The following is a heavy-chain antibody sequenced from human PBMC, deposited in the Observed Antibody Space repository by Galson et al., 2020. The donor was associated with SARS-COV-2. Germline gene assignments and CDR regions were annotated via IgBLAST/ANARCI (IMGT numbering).Heavy chain of an antibody. CDR1: GYSFTTYG. Sequence: HVESLKIYCKGYGYSFTTYGISWVRQMHGKGLEWMGRIDPSDSYTKYSPSFKGHVTISVDKSISTAYLQWSSLKASDTAVYYCARRGPWELVSGLDYWGQGTLITVSS. J-gene: IGHJ4*02. CDR3: ARRGPWELVSGLDY. V-gene: IGHV5-10-1*01. D-gene: IGHD1-26*01. CDR2: IDPSDSYT.